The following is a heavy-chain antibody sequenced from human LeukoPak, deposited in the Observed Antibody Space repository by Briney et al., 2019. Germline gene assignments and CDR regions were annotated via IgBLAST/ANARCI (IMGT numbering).Heavy chain of an antibody. D-gene: IGHD6-19*01. CDR2: IYYTGST. J-gene: IGHJ5*02. CDR1: GGSMNNYY. Sequence: SEALSLTCFVSGGSMNNYYWSWVRQPPGKGLEWIGYIYYTGSTNYNPSLKSRLTISVDTSKNQFSLRLSSVTAADTAVYYCARLLSVAGRYNWFDPWGQGTLVTVSS. CDR3: ARLLSVAGRYNWFDP. V-gene: IGHV4-59*08.